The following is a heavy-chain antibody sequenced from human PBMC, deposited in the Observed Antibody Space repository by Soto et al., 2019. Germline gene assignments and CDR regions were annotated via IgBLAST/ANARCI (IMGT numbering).Heavy chain of an antibody. CDR3: AILLTEGATFREDAFDL. V-gene: IGHV1-18*01. CDR1: RYTFTSHG. CDR2: ISTFNGKT. D-gene: IGHD1-26*01. J-gene: IGHJ3*01. Sequence: QVQLVQSGGDVKTPGASVKVSCTTFRYTFTSHGIAWVRQAPGQGLEWMGGISTFNGKTDYAQKFQGRVTMTADTLTSTVHMELRSLRSDDTAVYYCAILLTEGATFREDAFDLWGQGTKVTVSS.